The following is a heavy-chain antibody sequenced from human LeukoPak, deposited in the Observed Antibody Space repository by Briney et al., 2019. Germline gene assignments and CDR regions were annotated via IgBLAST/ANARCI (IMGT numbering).Heavy chain of an antibody. V-gene: IGHV4-61*02. CDR1: GGSISSGSYY. CDR2: IYTSGST. CDR3: ARDAELLGYFDY. J-gene: IGHJ4*02. D-gene: IGHD1-26*01. Sequence: SETLSLTCTVSGGSISSGSYYWSWIRQPAGKGLEWIGRIYTSGSTNYNPSLKSRVTISVDTSKNQFSLKLSSVTAADTAVYYWARDAELLGYFDYWGQGTLVTVSS.